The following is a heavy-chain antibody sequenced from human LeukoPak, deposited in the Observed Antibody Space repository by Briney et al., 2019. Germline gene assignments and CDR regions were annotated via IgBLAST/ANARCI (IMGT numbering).Heavy chain of an antibody. CDR1: GGSISSSSYY. Sequence: SETLSLTCTVSGGSISSSSYYWGWIRQPPGKGLEWIGSIYYSGSTYYNPSLKSRVTISVDTSKNQFSLKLSSVTAADTAVYYCARGDWYYYYYYMDVWGKGTTVTISS. D-gene: IGHD3/OR15-3a*01. J-gene: IGHJ6*03. CDR3: ARGDWYYYYYYMDV. V-gene: IGHV4-39*07. CDR2: IYYSGST.